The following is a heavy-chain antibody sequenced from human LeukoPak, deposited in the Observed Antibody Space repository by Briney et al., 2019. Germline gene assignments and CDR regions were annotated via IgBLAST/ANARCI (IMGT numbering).Heavy chain of an antibody. CDR1: GLTFSDAW. Sequence: PGGSLRLSCEVSGLTFSDAWMNWVRQAPGKGLEWVSGISWNSGSIGYADSVKGRFTISRDNAKNSLYLQMNSLRAEDTALYYCAKGQTWIQLWSPFDYWGQGTLVTVSS. V-gene: IGHV3-9*01. J-gene: IGHJ4*02. D-gene: IGHD5-18*01. CDR2: ISWNSGSI. CDR3: AKGQTWIQLWSPFDY.